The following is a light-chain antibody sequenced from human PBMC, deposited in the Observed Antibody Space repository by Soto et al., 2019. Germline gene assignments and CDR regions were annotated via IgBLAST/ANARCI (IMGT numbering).Light chain of an antibody. CDR1: SSNIGSNT. CDR2: SNN. Sequence: QPVLTQPPSASGTPGQRVTISCSGSSSNIGSNTVNWYQQLPGTAPKLLIYSNNQRPSGVPDRFSGSKSGTSASLAFSGLQSEDEADYYCAAWDDSLNGLFGGGTKVTVL. CDR3: AAWDDSLNGL. V-gene: IGLV1-44*01. J-gene: IGLJ3*02.